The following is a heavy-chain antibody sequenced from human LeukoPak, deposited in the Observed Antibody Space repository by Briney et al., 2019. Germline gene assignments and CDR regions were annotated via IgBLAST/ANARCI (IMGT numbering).Heavy chain of an antibody. CDR1: GFTFSSYS. CDR3: ARDLWFGELPFDY. V-gene: IGHV3-21*01. J-gene: IGHJ4*02. Sequence: KPGGSLRLSCAASGFTFSSYSMNWVRQAPGKGLEWVSSISSSSSYIYYADSVKGRFTISRDNAKNSLYQQMNSLRAEDTAVYYCARDLWFGELPFDYWGQGTLVTVSS. D-gene: IGHD3-10*01. CDR2: ISSSSSYI.